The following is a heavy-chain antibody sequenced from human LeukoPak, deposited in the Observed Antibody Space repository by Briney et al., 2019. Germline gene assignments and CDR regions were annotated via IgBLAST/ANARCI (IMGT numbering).Heavy chain of an antibody. CDR3: FANSGSYQGWFDP. V-gene: IGHV1-69-2*01. J-gene: IGHJ5*02. Sequence: ASVKISCKASGYTFIDYYIHWVYQAPGKGLEWIGRVDPQSSRQKFAGKFQGRVTINADTSTDTAYMELSSLTYEDTGVYFCFANSGSYQGWFDPWGQGTLVTVSS. CDR2: VDPQSSRQ. CDR1: GYTFIDYY. D-gene: IGHD3-16*02.